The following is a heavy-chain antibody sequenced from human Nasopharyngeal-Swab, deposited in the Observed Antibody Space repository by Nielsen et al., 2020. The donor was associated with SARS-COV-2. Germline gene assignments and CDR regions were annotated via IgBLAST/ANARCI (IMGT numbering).Heavy chain of an antibody. J-gene: IGHJ6*02. CDR3: ARDSVDTAMVRNYYGMDV. CDR2: ISAYNGNT. D-gene: IGHD5-18*01. CDR1: GYTFTSYG. Sequence: ASVKVSCKASGYTFTSYGISWVRQAPGQGLEWMGWISAYNGNTNYAQKLQGRVTMTTDTSTSTAYMELRSLRSDGTAVYYCARDSVDTAMVRNYYGMDVWGQGTTVTVSS. V-gene: IGHV1-18*01.